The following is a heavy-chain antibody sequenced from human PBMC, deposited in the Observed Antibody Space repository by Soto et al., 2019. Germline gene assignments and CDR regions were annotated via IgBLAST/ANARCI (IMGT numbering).Heavy chain of an antibody. CDR2: FTSGGST. Sequence: EVQLLESGGDLVQPGGSLRLSCAASGFIFSNYAMTWVRQAPGKGPEWVSTFTSGGSTYYRETVKGRFTISRDNSKNTLYLQMSSLRAEDTAVYYCARTDKYNSQSSGWANRFDYWGQGTLVTVSS. CDR3: ARTDKYNSQSSGWANRFDY. V-gene: IGHV3-23*01. CDR1: GFIFSNYA. D-gene: IGHD6-19*01. J-gene: IGHJ4*02.